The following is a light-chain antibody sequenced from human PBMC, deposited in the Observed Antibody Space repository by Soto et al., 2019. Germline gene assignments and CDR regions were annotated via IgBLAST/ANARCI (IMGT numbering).Light chain of an antibody. V-gene: IGLV4-69*01. J-gene: IGLJ1*01. CDR2: LNSDGSH. CDR1: SGHSSYA. CDR3: QTWGTGIHV. Sequence: QSVLTQSPSASASLGASVKLPCTLSSGHSSYAIAWHQQQPEKGPRYLMKLNSDGSHSRGDGIPDRFSGSSSGAERYLTISSLQSEDEADYYCQTWGTGIHVFGTGTKLTVL.